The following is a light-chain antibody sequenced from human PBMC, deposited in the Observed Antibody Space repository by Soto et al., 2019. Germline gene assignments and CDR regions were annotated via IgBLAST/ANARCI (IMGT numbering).Light chain of an antibody. J-gene: IGKJ3*01. CDR1: QSVYRNY. CDR3: QQYGSSPPFT. V-gene: IGKV3-20*01. CDR2: GAS. Sequence: ESVLTQSPGTLSVSPGERAILSCRASQSVYRNYLAWYQHKPGQAPRLLIYGASSRATGIPDRFSGSGSGTDFTLTISRLEPEDFVVYYCQQYGSSPPFTFGPGTKVDIK.